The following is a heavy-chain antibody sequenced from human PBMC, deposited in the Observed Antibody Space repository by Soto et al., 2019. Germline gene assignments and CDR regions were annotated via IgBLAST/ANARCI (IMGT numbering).Heavy chain of an antibody. D-gene: IGHD3-3*01. CDR2: ISAYNGNT. CDR3: ARTEYYDCWSGYYTYPGHFDY. V-gene: IGHV1-18*04. J-gene: IGHJ4*02. Sequence: GASVKVSCKASGYTFTSYGISWVRQAPGQGLEWMGWISAYNGNTNYAQKLQGRVTMTTDTSTSTAYMELRSLRSDDTAVYYCARTEYYDCWSGYYTYPGHFDYWGQGTQVTVSS. CDR1: GYTFTSYG.